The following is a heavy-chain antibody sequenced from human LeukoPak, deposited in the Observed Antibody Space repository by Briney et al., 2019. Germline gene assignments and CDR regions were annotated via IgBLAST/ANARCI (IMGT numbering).Heavy chain of an antibody. D-gene: IGHD3-10*01. CDR2: IKQDGSEK. CDR1: GFTFSSYW. V-gene: IGHV3-7*05. Sequence: GESLRLSCAASGFTFSSYWMSWVRQAPGKGLEWVANIKQDGSEKYYLDSVKGRFTISRDNAKNSLYLQMNSLRAEDTAVYYCARLLWFGELSGFDYWGQGTLVTVSS. CDR3: ARLLWFGELSGFDY. J-gene: IGHJ4*02.